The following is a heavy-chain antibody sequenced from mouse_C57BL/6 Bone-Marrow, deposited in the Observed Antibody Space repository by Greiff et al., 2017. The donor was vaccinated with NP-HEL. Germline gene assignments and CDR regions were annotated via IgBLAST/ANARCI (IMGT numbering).Heavy chain of an antibody. CDR2: ISSGSSSI. J-gene: IGHJ4*01. CDR1: GFTFSDYG. Sequence: EVHLVESGGGLVKPGGSLKLSCAASGFTFSDYGMHWVRQAPEKGLEWVAYISSGSSSIYYAETVKGRFTISRDKAKNTLFLQMTSLMSEDTAMYYCAISTTVVAADYYAMDYWGKGTSVTVSS. CDR3: AISTTVVAADYYAMDY. V-gene: IGHV5-17*01. D-gene: IGHD1-1*01.